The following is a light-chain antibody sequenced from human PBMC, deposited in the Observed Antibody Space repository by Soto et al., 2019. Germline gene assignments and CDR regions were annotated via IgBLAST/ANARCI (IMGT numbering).Light chain of an antibody. Sequence: QSVLTQPASVSGSPGQSITMSCTGTSSDVGGYDYVSWYQQHPGEVPKLIIFEVSSRPAWISNRFSASKSGNTASLTISGLQAEYEADYYGSLYTTSSSDVFG. J-gene: IGLJ1*01. V-gene: IGLV2-14*01. CDR1: SSDVGGYDY. CDR2: EVS. CDR3: SLYTTSSSDV.